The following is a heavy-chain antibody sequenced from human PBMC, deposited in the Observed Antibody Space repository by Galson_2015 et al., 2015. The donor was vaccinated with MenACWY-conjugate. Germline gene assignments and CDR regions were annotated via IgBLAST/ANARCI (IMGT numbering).Heavy chain of an antibody. D-gene: IGHD3-10*01. CDR3: ARVWFGELLFGAFDI. J-gene: IGHJ3*02. Sequence: SVKVSCKASGYTFTSYGISWVRQAPGQGLEWMGWISAYNGNTNYAQKLQGRVTMTTDTSTSTAYMELRSLRSDDTAVYYCARVWFGELLFGAFDIWGQGTMVTVSS. CDR1: GYTFTSYG. V-gene: IGHV1-18*01. CDR2: ISAYNGNT.